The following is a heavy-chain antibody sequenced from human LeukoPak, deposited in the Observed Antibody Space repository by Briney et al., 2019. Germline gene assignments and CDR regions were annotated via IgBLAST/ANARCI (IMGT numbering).Heavy chain of an antibody. J-gene: IGHJ4*02. Sequence: PSQTLPLTCTVSGGSISSGSYYWSWIRQPAGKGLEWIGRIYTSGSTNYNPSLKSRVTISVDTSKNQFSLKLSSVTAADTAVYYCARDLAYGDYAYYFDYWGQGTLVTVSS. CDR1: GGSISSGSYY. CDR3: ARDLAYGDYAYYFDY. CDR2: IYTSGST. V-gene: IGHV4-61*02. D-gene: IGHD4-17*01.